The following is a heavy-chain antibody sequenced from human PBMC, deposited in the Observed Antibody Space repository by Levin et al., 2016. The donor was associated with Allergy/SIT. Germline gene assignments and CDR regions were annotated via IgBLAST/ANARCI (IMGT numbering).Heavy chain of an antibody. Sequence: WIRQSPSRGLEWLGRTYYRSKWYNDYAVSVKSRITINPDTSKNQFSLQLNSVTPEDTAVYYCATLLWFGESGFDPWGQGSLVTVSS. V-gene: IGHV6-1*01. CDR3: ATLLWFGESGFDP. CDR2: TYYRSKWYN. D-gene: IGHD3-10*01. J-gene: IGHJ5*02.